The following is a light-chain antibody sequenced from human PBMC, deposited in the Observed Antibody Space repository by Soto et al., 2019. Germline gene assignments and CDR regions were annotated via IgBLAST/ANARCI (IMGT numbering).Light chain of an antibody. CDR1: SSDVGDYNY. CDR3: SSYTRSNTYV. CDR2: EVN. V-gene: IGLV2-14*01. Sequence: SALTQPASVSGSPGQSITISCTGTSSDVGDYNYVSWYQQHPGKAPKLMIYEVNNRPSGVSNRFSGSKSGDTASLTISGLQAEDEADYYCSSYTRSNTYVFGTGTKLTVL. J-gene: IGLJ1*01.